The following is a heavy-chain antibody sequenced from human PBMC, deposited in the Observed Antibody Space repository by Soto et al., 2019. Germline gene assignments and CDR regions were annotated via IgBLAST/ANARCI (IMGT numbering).Heavy chain of an antibody. CDR3: ARDAGDIVVVPAGGMDV. D-gene: IGHD2-2*01. Sequence: QVQLVESGGGVVQPGRSLRLSCAASGFTFSSYGMHWVRQAPGKGLEWVAVIWYDGSNKYYADSVKGRFTISRDNSKNTLYLQMNSLSAEDTAVYYCARDAGDIVVVPAGGMDVWGQGTTVTVSS. J-gene: IGHJ6*02. CDR1: GFTFSSYG. V-gene: IGHV3-33*01. CDR2: IWYDGSNK.